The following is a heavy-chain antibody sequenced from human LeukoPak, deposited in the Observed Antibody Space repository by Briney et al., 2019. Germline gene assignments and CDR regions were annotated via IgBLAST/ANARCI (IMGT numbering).Heavy chain of an antibody. CDR1: GGTFSSYA. J-gene: IGHJ6*03. V-gene: IGHV1-69*05. D-gene: IGHD4-11*01. Sequence: VASVKVSCKASGGTFSSYAISWVRQAPGQGLEWMGRIIPIFGTANYAQKFQGRVTITTDESTSTAYMELSSLRSEDTAVYYCARMTTVRGYYYYYYMDVWGKGITVTVSS. CDR3: ARMTTVRGYYYYYYMDV. CDR2: IIPIFGTA.